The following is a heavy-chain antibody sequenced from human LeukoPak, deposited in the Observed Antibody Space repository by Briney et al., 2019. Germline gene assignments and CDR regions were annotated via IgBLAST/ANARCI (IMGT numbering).Heavy chain of an antibody. J-gene: IGHJ4*02. CDR3: ARRGPYSSSWLFDY. V-gene: IGHV4-59*08. D-gene: IGHD6-13*01. CDR2: IYYSGST. Sequence: SETLSLTCTVSGGSISSYYRSWIRQPPGKGLEWIGYIYYSGSTNYNPSLKSRVTISVDTSKNQFSLKLSSVTAADTAVYYCARRGPYSSSWLFDYWGQGTLVTVSS. CDR1: GGSISSYY.